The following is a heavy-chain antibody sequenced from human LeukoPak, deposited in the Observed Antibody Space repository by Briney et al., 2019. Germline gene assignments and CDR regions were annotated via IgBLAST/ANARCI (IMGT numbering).Heavy chain of an antibody. D-gene: IGHD1-1*01. CDR3: ARARITGYNWNDVYFDY. CDR1: GGTFNSYT. CDR2: IIPILGIA. Sequence: ASVKVSCKASGGTFNSYTISWVRQAPGQGLEWMGRIIPILGIANYAQKFQGRVTITADKSTSTAYMELSSLRSEDTAVYYCARARITGYNWNDVYFDYWGQGTLVTVSS. V-gene: IGHV1-69*02. J-gene: IGHJ4*02.